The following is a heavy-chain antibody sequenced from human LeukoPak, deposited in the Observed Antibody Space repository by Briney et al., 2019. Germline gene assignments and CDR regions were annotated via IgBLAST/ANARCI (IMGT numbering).Heavy chain of an antibody. D-gene: IGHD4-23*01. CDR3: ARDLLNEGNHLDY. CDR2: IYYSGST. J-gene: IGHJ4*02. CDR1: GGSISSGDYY. V-gene: IGHV4-30-4*01. Sequence: SETLSLTCTVSGGSISSGDYYWSWIRQPPGKGLEWIGYIYYSGSTYYNPSLKSRVTISVDTSKNQFSLKLGSVTAADTAVYYCARDLLNEGNHLDYWGQGTLVTVSS.